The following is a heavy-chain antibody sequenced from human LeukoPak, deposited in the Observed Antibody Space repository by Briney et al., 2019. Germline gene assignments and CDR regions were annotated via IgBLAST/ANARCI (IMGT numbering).Heavy chain of an antibody. D-gene: IGHD1-1*01. CDR3: ARRGTDASFSFFDV. Sequence: PGGSLRLSCAASGFTFSSYTMHWVRQIPGEWPEWVSSISGDTTYIYYADSLKGRFTISRDNTNTSLFLQMNSLRAEDTATYFCARRGTDASFSFFDVWGQGTMVTVSS. J-gene: IGHJ3*01. CDR2: ISGDTTYI. CDR1: GFTFSSYT. V-gene: IGHV3-21*01.